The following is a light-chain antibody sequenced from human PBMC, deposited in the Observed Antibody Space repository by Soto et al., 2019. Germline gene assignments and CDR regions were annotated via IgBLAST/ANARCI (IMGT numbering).Light chain of an antibody. CDR3: QQANSFPLT. Sequence: DIQMTQSPSSVSASVGDRVSITCRACQGISNWLAWYQQKPGRAPKPLIYTGSSLQSGVPSRFSGTGSGTDFTLTISSLQPEDVATYYCQQANSFPLTFGGGTKVEIK. V-gene: IGKV1-12*01. CDR2: TGS. CDR1: QGISNW. J-gene: IGKJ4*01.